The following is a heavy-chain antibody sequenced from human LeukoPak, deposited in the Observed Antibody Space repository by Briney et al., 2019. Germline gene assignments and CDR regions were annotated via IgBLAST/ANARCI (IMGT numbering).Heavy chain of an antibody. J-gene: IGHJ2*01. CDR3: ARGGYGDYPNWYFDL. CDR2: ISAYNGNT. CDR1: GYTFTSYG. Sequence: GASVKVSCKASGYTFTSYGISWVRQAPGQGLEWMGWISAYNGNTNYAQKLQGRVTMTTDTSTSTAYMELRSLRSGDTAVYYCARGGYGDYPNWYFDLWGRGTLVTVSS. D-gene: IGHD4-17*01. V-gene: IGHV1-18*01.